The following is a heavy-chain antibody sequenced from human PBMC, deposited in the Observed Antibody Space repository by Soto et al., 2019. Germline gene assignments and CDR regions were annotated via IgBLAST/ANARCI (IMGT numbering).Heavy chain of an antibody. CDR1: GFTFSSYT. CDR2: ITTSSTPI. D-gene: IGHD4-17*01. CDR3: ARGSTVTLPC. J-gene: IGHJ4*02. V-gene: IGHV3-48*01. Sequence: EVQLVESGGGLVQPGGSLRLSCAASGFTFSSYTMNWVRQAPGKGLEWISYITTSSTPIYYADSVKGRFTISRDNAKNSLYLQMNSLRAEDTAVYYCARGSTVTLPCWGQGTLVTVSS.